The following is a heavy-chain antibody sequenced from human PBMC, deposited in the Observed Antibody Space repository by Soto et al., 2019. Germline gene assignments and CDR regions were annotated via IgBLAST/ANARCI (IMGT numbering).Heavy chain of an antibody. V-gene: IGHV1-18*01. Sequence: QVQLVQSGAEVKKPGASVKVSCKASGYTFTSYGISWVRQAPGQGLEWMGWISAYNGNTNYAQKLQGRVTMTTYTSTSTAYMELRSLRSDDTAVYYCAREINGGPGDYYYYMDVWGKGTTVTVSS. CDR2: ISAYNGNT. CDR3: AREINGGPGDYYYYMDV. CDR1: GYTFTSYG. D-gene: IGHD2-15*01. J-gene: IGHJ6*03.